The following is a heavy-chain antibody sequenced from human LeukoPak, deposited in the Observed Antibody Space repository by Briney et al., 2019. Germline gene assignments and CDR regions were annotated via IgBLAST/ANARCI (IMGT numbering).Heavy chain of an antibody. CDR3: ARLGGYCSGGSCYGKD. V-gene: IGHV4-39*01. D-gene: IGHD2-15*01. CDR2: IYYSGST. CDR1: GGSISNSNYY. Sequence: SSETLSLTCTVSGGSISNSNYYWGWIRQPPGKGLEWIGSIYYSGSTYYNPSLKSRVTISVDTSKNQFSLKLSSVTAADTAVYYCARLGGYCSGGSCYGKDWGQGTLVTVSS. J-gene: IGHJ4*02.